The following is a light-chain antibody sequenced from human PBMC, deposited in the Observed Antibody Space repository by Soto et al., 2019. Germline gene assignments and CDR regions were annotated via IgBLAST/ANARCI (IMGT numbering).Light chain of an antibody. V-gene: IGKV3-11*01. CDR2: DAS. J-gene: IGKJ5*01. CDR3: QQYGSSIN. CDR1: HSISSY. Sequence: IVLTHSPATLSLSPCERATLSFRASHSISSYLAWYQQKPGQPPRLVIYDASNRATGIPARFSGSGSGTDFTLTISSLEPEDFAVYYCQQYGSSINFGQGTRLEIK.